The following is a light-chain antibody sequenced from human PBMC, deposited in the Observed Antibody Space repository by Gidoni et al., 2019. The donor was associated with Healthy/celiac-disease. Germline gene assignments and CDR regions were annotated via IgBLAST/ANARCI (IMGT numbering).Light chain of an antibody. Sequence: AIRMTQSPSSFSASTGDRVTITRRASQGIRSYLAWYQQKPGQAPKLLIYAASTLQSGVPSRYGVSGSETDFTLTISCLQSEDFATYYCQQYCIYPLCSFGQGTKLEIK. CDR3: QQYCIYPLCS. CDR2: AAS. V-gene: IGKV1-8*01. J-gene: IGKJ2*04. CDR1: QGIRSY.